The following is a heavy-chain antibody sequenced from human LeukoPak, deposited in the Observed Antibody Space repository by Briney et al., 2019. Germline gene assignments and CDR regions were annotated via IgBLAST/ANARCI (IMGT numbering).Heavy chain of an antibody. CDR2: INHSGST. V-gene: IGHV4-34*01. CDR3: ASIHQLRGTDAFDI. D-gene: IGHD1-1*01. CDR1: GGSFSDYY. J-gene: IGHJ3*02. Sequence: SETLSLTCAVYGGSFSDYYWSWSRQPPGKGLEWIGEINHSGSTSYNPALKSRVTTSVDTSKNQFSLKLSSVTAADTSVYYCASIHQLRGTDAFDIWGQGTMVTVSP.